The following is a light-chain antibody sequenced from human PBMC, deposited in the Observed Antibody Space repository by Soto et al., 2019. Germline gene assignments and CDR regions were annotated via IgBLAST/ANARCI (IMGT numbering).Light chain of an antibody. Sequence: EXVMSQCPAALFVSLGERVTLSCRASQSVGKNLAWYQQRPGQGPRLLIFAAADRATDIPVRFSGSGSGTDFTLTISSLQSEDSAMYYCQQYNNWPPWKFGRGTKVDIK. V-gene: IGKV3-15*01. CDR3: QQYNNWPPWK. CDR1: QSVGKN. J-gene: IGKJ1*01. CDR2: AAA.